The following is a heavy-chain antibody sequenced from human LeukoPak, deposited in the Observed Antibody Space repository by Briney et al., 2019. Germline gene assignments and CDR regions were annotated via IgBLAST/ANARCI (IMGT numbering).Heavy chain of an antibody. CDR3: ASGGWLQSRAEYFQH. CDR2: IYYSGST. D-gene: IGHD5-24*01. J-gene: IGHJ1*01. CDR1: GGSISSGDYY. Sequence: SETLSLTCTVSGGSISSGDYYWSWIRQPPGKGLEWIGYIYYSGSTYYNPSLKSRVTISVDTSKNQFSLKLSSVTAADTAVYYCASGGWLQSRAEYFQHWGQGTLVTVSS. V-gene: IGHV4-30-4*01.